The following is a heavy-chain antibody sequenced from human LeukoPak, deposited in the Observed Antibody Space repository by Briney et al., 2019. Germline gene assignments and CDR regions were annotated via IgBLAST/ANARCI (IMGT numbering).Heavy chain of an antibody. V-gene: IGHV3-30*02. D-gene: IGHD2-15*01. CDR1: GFTFSSYG. J-gene: IGHJ4*02. Sequence: GGSLRLSCAASGFTFSSYGMHWVRQAPGKGLEWVAFIRYDGSNKYYADSVKGRFTISRDNSKNTLYLQMNSLRAEDTAVYYCAKDLARYCSGGSCYGPDYWGQGTLVTVSS. CDR2: IRYDGSNK. CDR3: AKDLARYCSGGSCYGPDY.